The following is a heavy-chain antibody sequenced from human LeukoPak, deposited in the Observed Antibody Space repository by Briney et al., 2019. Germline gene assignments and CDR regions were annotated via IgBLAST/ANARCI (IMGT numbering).Heavy chain of an antibody. J-gene: IGHJ4*02. Sequence: PGGSLRLSCAASGFTFSNAWMSWVRQAPGKGLEWVGRIKSKTDGGTTDYAAPVKGRFTISRDDSKNTLYLQMNSLRAEDTAVYYWASGGFYSGYDPATSFDYWGQGTLVTVSS. D-gene: IGHD5-12*01. CDR1: GFTFSNAW. CDR3: ASGGFYSGYDPATSFDY. V-gene: IGHV3-15*01. CDR2: IKSKTDGGTT.